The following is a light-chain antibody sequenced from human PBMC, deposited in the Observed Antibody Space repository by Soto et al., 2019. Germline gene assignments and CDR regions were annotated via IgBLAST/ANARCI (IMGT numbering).Light chain of an antibody. J-gene: IGLJ3*02. CDR1: SSDVGGYNY. CDR2: DVS. CDR3: CSHTSSSTWV. V-gene: IGLV2-11*01. Sequence: QSALTQPRSVSGSPGQSVTISCTGTSSDVGGYNYVSWYQQYPGKAPKLIIYDVSKRPSGVPDRFSGSKSGNTASLTISGLQAEDEADYYCCSHTSSSTWVFGGGTKLTVL.